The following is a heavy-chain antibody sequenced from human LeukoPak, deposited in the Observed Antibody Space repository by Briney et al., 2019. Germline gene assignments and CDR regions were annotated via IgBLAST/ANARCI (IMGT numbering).Heavy chain of an antibody. CDR1: GGSISRYY. CDR2: VYYGGTT. J-gene: IGHJ5*02. V-gene: IGHV4-59*08. CDR3: ARVSMVRGLTGWFDP. D-gene: IGHD3-10*01. Sequence: PSETLSLTCTVSGGSISRYYWSWIRQPPGKGPEWIGYVYYGGTTYHSPSLKSRVTMSLDSSKNQFSLKLKSVTAADTAVYYCARVSMVRGLTGWFDPWGQGTLVTVSS.